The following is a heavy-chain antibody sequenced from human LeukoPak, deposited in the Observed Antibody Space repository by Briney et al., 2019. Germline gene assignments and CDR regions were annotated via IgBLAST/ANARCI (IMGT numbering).Heavy chain of an antibody. CDR3: ASHPYDILTGYYQDY. J-gene: IGHJ4*02. Sequence: SETLSLTCTVSGGSISGYYWSWIRQPPGKGGEWLGYIYYSGSTNYNPSLKSRVTISVDTSKNQFSLELSSVTAADTAVYSCASHPYDILTGYYQDYWGQGTLVTVSS. CDR2: IYYSGST. D-gene: IGHD3-9*01. V-gene: IGHV4-59*08. CDR1: GGSISGYY.